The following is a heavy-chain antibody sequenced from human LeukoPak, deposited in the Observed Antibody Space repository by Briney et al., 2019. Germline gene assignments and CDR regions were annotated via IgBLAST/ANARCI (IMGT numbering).Heavy chain of an antibody. J-gene: IGHJ3*02. CDR1: GFTFSSYG. D-gene: IGHD2-2*01. CDR3: ARVMSWCSSTSCYSDAFDM. CDR2: IWYDGSNK. Sequence: GGSLRLSCAASGFTFSSYGMHWVRQAPGKGLEWVAVIWYDGSNKYYADSVKGRFTISRDNSKNTLYLQMNSLRAEDTAVYYCARVMSWCSSTSCYSDAFDMWGQGTMVTVSS. V-gene: IGHV3-33*01.